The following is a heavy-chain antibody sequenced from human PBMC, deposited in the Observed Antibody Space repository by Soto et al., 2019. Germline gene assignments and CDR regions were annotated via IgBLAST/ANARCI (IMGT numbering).Heavy chain of an antibody. D-gene: IGHD1-1*01. CDR3: ARDKILRWNETHYFDY. V-gene: IGHV1-2*02. CDR1: GYTFTGYY. Sequence: ASVKVSCKASGYTFTGYYMHWVRQAPGQGLEWMGWINPNSGGTNYAQKFQGRVAITADESTSTAYMELSSLRSEDTAVYYCARDKILRWNETHYFDYWGQGTLVTVSS. CDR2: INPNSGGT. J-gene: IGHJ4*02.